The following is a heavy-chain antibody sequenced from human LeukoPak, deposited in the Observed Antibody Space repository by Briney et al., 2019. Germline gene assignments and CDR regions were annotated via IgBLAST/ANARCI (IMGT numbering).Heavy chain of an antibody. CDR3: TRRDCSSFSCYSFDY. V-gene: IGHV3-11*01. J-gene: IGHJ4*02. Sequence: GGSLRLSCAASGFTFSDYYMSWIRQAPGKGLEWVSYISSSGSTIYYADSVKDRFTISRDNAKSSLYLQMNSLRAEDTAVYYCTRRDCSSFSCYSFDYWGQGILVTVSS. CDR1: GFTFSDYY. CDR2: ISSSGSTI. D-gene: IGHD2-2*01.